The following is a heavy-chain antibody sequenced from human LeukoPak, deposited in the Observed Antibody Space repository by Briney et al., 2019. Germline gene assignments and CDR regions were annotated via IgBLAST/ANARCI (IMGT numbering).Heavy chain of an antibody. CDR2: ISAYNGNT. V-gene: IGHV1-18*01. D-gene: IGHD3-22*01. J-gene: IGHJ4*02. CDR1: GYTFTNYG. Sequence: ASVKVSCKASGYTFTNYGVTWVRQAPGQGLEWMGWISAYNGNTKHAQKVQGRVAMTTDTSTSTVYMELRSLRSDDTAVYYCARGLPPRRNSDSSGYYSYYFDYWGQGSLVTVSS. CDR3: ARGLPPRRNSDSSGYYSYYFDY.